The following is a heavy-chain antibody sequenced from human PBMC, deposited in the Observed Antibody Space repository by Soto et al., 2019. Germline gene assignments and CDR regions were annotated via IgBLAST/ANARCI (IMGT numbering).Heavy chain of an antibody. CDR3: ARDLAYCSGGSCLLAYYFDY. V-gene: IGHV1-46*01. CDR2: INPSGGST. D-gene: IGHD2-15*01. CDR1: AYTFTSYY. Sequence: DSVKVSCNASAYTFTSYYMHWVRQAPGQGLEWMGIINPSGGSTSYAQKFQGRVTMTRDTSTSTVYMELSSLRSEDTAVYYCARDLAYCSGGSCLLAYYFDYWGQGTLVTVSS. J-gene: IGHJ4*02.